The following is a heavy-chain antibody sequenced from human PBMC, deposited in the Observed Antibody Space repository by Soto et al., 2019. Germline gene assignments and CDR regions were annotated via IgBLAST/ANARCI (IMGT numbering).Heavy chain of an antibody. CDR1: GTSITSGGYY. Sequence: QVQLQESGPGLVKPSQTLSLICTVSGTSITSGGYYWSWIRQHPGKGLEWIGCIYSSGSTSYNPSLKSRLAMSVDTSKNQFSLSLSSVTAADTAVYYGTRGTLHWGQGTLVTVSS. J-gene: IGHJ4*02. CDR3: TRGTLH. V-gene: IGHV4-31*03. CDR2: IYSSGST.